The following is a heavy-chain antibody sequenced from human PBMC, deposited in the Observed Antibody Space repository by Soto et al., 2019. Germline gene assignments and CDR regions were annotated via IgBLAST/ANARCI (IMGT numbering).Heavy chain of an antibody. Sequence: QVQLVESGGGVVQPGRSLRLSCAASGFTFSSYGMHWVRQAPGKGLAWVAVISYDGSNKYYADSVKGRFTISRDNSKNTLYLQMNSLRAEDTAVYYCAKDLSYSSSWYYFDYWGQGTLVTVSS. D-gene: IGHD6-13*01. CDR3: AKDLSYSSSWYYFDY. CDR1: GFTFSSYG. V-gene: IGHV3-30*18. J-gene: IGHJ4*02. CDR2: ISYDGSNK.